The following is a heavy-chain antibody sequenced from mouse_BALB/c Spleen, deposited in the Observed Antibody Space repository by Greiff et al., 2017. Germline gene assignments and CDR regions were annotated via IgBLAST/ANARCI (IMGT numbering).Heavy chain of an antibody. CDR3: ARLAPEAWFAY. CDR1: GYSFTDYI. V-gene: IGHV1-39*01. J-gene: IGHJ3*01. Sequence: VQLQQTGPELVKPGASVKISCKASGYSFTDYIMLWVKQSHGKSLEWIGNINPYYGSTSYNLKFKGKATLTVDKSSSTAYMQLNSLTSEDSAVYYCARLAPEAWFAYWGQGTLVTVSA. CDR2: INPYYGST.